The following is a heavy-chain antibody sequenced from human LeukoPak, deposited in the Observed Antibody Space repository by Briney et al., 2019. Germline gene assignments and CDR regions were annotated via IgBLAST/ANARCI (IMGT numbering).Heavy chain of an antibody. D-gene: IGHD3-16*01. V-gene: IGHV3-7*03. CDR2: INHNGNVN. J-gene: IGHJ6*02. Sequence: PGGSLRLSCAASRFIFGDYWMNWARQAPGKGLEWVASINHNGNVNYYVDSVKGRFTISRDNAKNSLYLQMSNLRAEDTAVYFCARGGGLDVWGQGATVTVSS. CDR1: RFIFGDYW. CDR3: ARGGGLDV.